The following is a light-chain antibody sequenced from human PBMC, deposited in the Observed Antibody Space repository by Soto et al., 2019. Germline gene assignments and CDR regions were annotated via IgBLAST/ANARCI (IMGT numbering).Light chain of an antibody. J-gene: IGKJ1*01. CDR1: QTIDNK. V-gene: IGKV3-15*01. CDR3: QQYKDWRT. CDR2: GAS. Sequence: IVMTQSPATLSVSPGERATLSCRASQTIDNKLAWYQQRPGQAPRLLIYGASIRATSIPARFSGSGSGAEFTLTISGLQSEDCGVYYCQQYKDWRTFGQGTNVDIK.